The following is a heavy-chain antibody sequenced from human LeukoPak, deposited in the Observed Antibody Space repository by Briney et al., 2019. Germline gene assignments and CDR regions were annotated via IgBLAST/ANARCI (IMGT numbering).Heavy chain of an antibody. CDR3: ARDTKAGYFDL. CDR2: IKEDGTRD. Sequence: GGSLRLSCAASGFTFNTYWMSWGRQAPGKGLEWLANIKEDGTRDYYVESMKGRFTISKDNAKNSLYLQVKSLRAEDTAVYYCARDTKAGYFDLWGQGTLVTVSS. CDR1: GFTFNTYW. V-gene: IGHV3-7*01. J-gene: IGHJ4*02.